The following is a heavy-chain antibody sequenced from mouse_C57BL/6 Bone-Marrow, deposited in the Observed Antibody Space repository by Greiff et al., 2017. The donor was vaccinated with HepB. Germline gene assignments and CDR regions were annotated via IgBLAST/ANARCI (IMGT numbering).Heavy chain of an antibody. CDR3: ARPTTVVEGDY. Sequence: QVQLQQSGPELVKPGASVKISCKASGYAFSSSWMNWVKQRPGKGLEWIGRIYPGDGDTNYNGKFKGKATLTADKSSSTAYMQLSSLTSEDSAVYFCARPTTVVEGDYWGQGTTLTVSS. J-gene: IGHJ2*01. CDR1: GYAFSSSW. CDR2: IYPGDGDT. D-gene: IGHD1-1*01. V-gene: IGHV1-82*01.